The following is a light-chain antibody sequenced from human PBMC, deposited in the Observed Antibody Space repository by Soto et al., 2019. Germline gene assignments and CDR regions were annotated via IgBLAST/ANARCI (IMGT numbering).Light chain of an antibody. CDR2: NTY. J-gene: IGLJ2*01. V-gene: IGLV1-44*01. Sequence: QSALTQPPSASGTPGQRVTISCSGSSSNIGSHTVNWYQQLPGTAPRLLIYNTYYRPSGVPDRFSGSKSGTSASLAISGLQSEDEADDYCAAWDDSLNGVVFGGGTKVTVL. CDR3: AAWDDSLNGVV. CDR1: SSNIGSHT.